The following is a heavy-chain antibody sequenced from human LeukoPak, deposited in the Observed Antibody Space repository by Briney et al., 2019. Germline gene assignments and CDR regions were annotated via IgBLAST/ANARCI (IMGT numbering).Heavy chain of an antibody. J-gene: IGHJ3*02. CDR2: ISGSGGST. Sequence: PGGSLRLSCAASGFTFSSYAMSWVRQAPGKGLEWVSAISGSGGSTYYADSVKGRFTISRDNSKNTLYLQMNSLRAEDTAVYYCAKGIVVVPAAIDAFDIWGQGTMVTVSS. CDR1: GFTFSSYA. D-gene: IGHD2-2*01. V-gene: IGHV3-23*01. CDR3: AKGIVVVPAAIDAFDI.